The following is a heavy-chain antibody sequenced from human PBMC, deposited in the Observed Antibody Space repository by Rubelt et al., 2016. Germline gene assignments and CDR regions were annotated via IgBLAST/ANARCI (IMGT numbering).Heavy chain of an antibody. Sequence: PGRSLRLSCAASGFTFSSYAMSWVRQAPGKGLEWVSAISGSGGSTYYADSVKGRFTISRDNSKNTLYLQMNSLRAEDTALYYCAKDVYGDYGTTNWGQGTLVTVSS. J-gene: IGHJ4*02. D-gene: IGHD4-17*01. CDR2: ISGSGGST. CDR1: GFTFSSYA. CDR3: AKDVYGDYGTTN. V-gene: IGHV3-23*01.